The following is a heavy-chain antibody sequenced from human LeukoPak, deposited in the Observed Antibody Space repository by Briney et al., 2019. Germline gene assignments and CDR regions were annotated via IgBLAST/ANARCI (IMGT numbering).Heavy chain of an antibody. Sequence: GGSLRLSCAASGFTFDDYAMHWVRQAPGKGLEWVSGISWNSGSIGYADSVKGRFTISRDNAKNSLYLQMNSLRGEDTAVYYCTKDANRYYYDSSGYGDYFDYWGQGTLVTVSS. CDR2: ISWNSGSI. CDR1: GFTFDDYA. D-gene: IGHD3-22*01. J-gene: IGHJ4*02. V-gene: IGHV3-9*01. CDR3: TKDANRYYYDSSGYGDYFDY.